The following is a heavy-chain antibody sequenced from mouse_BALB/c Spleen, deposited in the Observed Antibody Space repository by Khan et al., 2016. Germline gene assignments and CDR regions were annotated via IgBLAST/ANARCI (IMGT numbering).Heavy chain of an antibody. Sequence: VQLVETGGGLVRPGNSLKLSCVTSGFTFSNYRMHWLRQPPGKRLEWIAVITVKSDNYGANYAESVKGRFTISREDSKSSVYLQMNRLREDDTATYYCSRGSYYGSIYFDVSGAGTTVTVSS. CDR2: ITVKSDNYGA. J-gene: IGHJ1*01. CDR1: GFTFSNYR. D-gene: IGHD1-1*01. CDR3: SRGSYYGSIYFDV. V-gene: IGHV13-2*02.